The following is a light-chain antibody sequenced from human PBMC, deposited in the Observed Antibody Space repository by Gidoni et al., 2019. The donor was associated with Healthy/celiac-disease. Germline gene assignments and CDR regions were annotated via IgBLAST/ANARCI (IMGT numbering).Light chain of an antibody. Sequence: EIVMTQSPATLSVSPGERATLSCRASKSVSSNLAWSQQKPGQAPRLLIYGASTRATGIPARFSGSGSGTEFTLTISSLQSEDFAVYYCQQYNNWPPWTFXXXTKVEIK. V-gene: IGKV3-15*01. CDR1: KSVSSN. CDR3: QQYNNWPPWT. J-gene: IGKJ1*01. CDR2: GAS.